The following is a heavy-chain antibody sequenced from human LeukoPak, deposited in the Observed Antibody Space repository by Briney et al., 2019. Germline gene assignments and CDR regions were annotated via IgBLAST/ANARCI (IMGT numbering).Heavy chain of an antibody. CDR2: ISYDGSNK. CDR1: GFTFSSYA. V-gene: IGHV3-30-3*01. CDR3: ARGVNWYFDY. J-gene: IGHJ4*02. D-gene: IGHD1-1*01. Sequence: GRSLRLYCAASGFTFSSYAMHWVRQAPGKGLEWVAVISYDGSNKYYADSVKGRFTISRDNSKNTLYLQMNSLRAEDTAVYYCARGVNWYFDYWGQGTLVTVSS.